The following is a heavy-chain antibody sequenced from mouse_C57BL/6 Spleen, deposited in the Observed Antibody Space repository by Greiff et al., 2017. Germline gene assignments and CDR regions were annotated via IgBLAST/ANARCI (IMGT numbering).Heavy chain of an antibody. CDR3: ARYTEDAMDY. CDR1: GYAFTNYL. J-gene: IGHJ4*01. V-gene: IGHV1-54*01. CDR2: INPGSGGT. Sequence: QVQLQQSGAELVRPGTSVKVSCKASGYAFTNYLIEWVKQRPGQGLEWIGVINPGSGGTNYNEKFKGKATLTADKSSSTAYMLLSSLTSEDSAVYFCARYTEDAMDYWGQGTSVTVSS.